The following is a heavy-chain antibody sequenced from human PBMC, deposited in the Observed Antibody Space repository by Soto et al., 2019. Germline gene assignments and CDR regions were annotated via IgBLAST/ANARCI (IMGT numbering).Heavy chain of an antibody. CDR1: GLTFSHVW. D-gene: IGHD2-2*01. V-gene: IGHV3-15*01. J-gene: IGHJ4*02. Sequence: EVQLVESGGGLVEPGGSLRLSCAASGLTFSHVWMTWVRQAPGKWLEWVALIKRKSDGETTDYAADVRGRFTISRDDSKITLYLQISSAKPADTAVYGCATEGQMSSTSDWADYFEYWGQGPLVTDSS. CDR3: ATEGQMSSTSDWADYFEY. CDR2: IKRKSDGETT.